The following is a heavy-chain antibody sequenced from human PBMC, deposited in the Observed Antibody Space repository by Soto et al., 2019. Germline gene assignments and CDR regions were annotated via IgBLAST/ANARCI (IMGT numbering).Heavy chain of an antibody. D-gene: IGHD2-2*01. Sequence: PVGSLRLSCAASGFTFTSYSMNWVRQAPGKGLEWLSYMTGSSSTIYYADSVKGRFTISRDNAKSSLYLQMNTLRAEDTAVYYCAREDSIIIPAVSDFWGQGTLVTVSS. CDR2: MTGSSSTI. J-gene: IGHJ4*02. CDR3: AREDSIIIPAVSDF. V-gene: IGHV3-48*01. CDR1: GFTFTSYS.